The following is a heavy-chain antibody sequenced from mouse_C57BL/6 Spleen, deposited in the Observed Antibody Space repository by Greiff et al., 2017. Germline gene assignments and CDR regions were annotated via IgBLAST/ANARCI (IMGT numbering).Heavy chain of an antibody. CDR2: ISSGSSTI. CDR1: GFTFSDYG. D-gene: IGHD3-2*02. CDR3: ARSAQATGGDY. Sequence: EVKLVESGGGLVKPGGSLKLSCAASGFTFSDYGMHWVRQAPEKGLEWVAYISSGSSTIYYADTGKGRFTISRDNAKNTLFLQMTSLRSEDTAMYYCARSAQATGGDYWGQGTSVTVSS. V-gene: IGHV5-17*01. J-gene: IGHJ4*01.